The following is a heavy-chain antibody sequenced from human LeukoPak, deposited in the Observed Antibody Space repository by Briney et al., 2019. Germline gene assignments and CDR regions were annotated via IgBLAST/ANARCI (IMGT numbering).Heavy chain of an antibody. CDR3: ARAGLVLGYCSSTSCYAWLDP. V-gene: IGHV4-4*07. D-gene: IGHD2-2*01. Sequence: SETLSLTCTVSGGSISSYYWSWIRQPAGKGLEWIGRIYTSGNTNYNPSLRSRVTMSVDTSKNQFSLKLSSVTAADTAVYYCARAGLVLGYCSSTSCYAWLDPWGQGTLVTVSS. CDR2: IYTSGNT. CDR1: GGSISSYY. J-gene: IGHJ5*02.